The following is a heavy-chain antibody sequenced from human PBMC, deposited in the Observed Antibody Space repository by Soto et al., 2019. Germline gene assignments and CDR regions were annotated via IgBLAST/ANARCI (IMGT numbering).Heavy chain of an antibody. CDR3: ATYYYVSGDYGSFDY. D-gene: IGHD3-10*01. Sequence: SETLSLTCAVSDFSISSGHYWGWIRQPPGKGLEWIGSIYHSGTTYNNPSLKSRVTMSVDTSKNQFSLKLSSVTAADTAVYYCATYYYVSGDYGSFDYWAQGTSVPVSS. CDR2: IYHSGTT. V-gene: IGHV4-38-2*01. J-gene: IGHJ4*02. CDR1: DFSISSGHY.